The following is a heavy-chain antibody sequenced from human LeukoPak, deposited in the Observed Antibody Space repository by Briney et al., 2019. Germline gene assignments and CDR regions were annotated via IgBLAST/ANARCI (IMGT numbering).Heavy chain of an antibody. CDR2: ISYSGST. D-gene: IGHD4-23*01. J-gene: IGHJ4*02. CDR1: GGSISSNNYY. Sequence: PSETLSLTCTVSGGSISSNNYYWGWIRQPPGKGLEWIGTISYSGSTYYNPSLKSRVTISVDTSKNQFSLMLRSVTAADAAVYYCARHVTTVVTDFDNWGQGTLVTVSS. V-gene: IGHV4-39*01. CDR3: ARHVTTVVTDFDN.